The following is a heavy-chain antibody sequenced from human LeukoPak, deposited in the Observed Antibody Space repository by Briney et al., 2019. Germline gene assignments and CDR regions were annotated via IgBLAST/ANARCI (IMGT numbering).Heavy chain of an antibody. V-gene: IGHV3-23*01. J-gene: IGHJ4*02. CDR1: GFTFSSYA. Sequence: GGSLRLSCAASGFTFSSYAMSWVRQAPGKGLERVSAISGSGGSTYYADSVKGRFTISRDNSKNTLYLQMNSLRAEDTAVYYCAKDQGSGSYYMGVDYWGQGTLVTVSS. D-gene: IGHD1-26*01. CDR3: AKDQGSGSYYMGVDY. CDR2: ISGSGGST.